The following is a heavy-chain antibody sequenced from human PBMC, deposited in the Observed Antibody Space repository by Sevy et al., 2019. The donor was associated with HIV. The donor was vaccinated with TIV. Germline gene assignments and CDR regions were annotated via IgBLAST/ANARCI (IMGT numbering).Heavy chain of an antibody. J-gene: IGHJ5*02. CDR2: IYWDDDK. V-gene: IGHV2-5*02. D-gene: IGHD6-13*01. CDR1: GFSLSTSGVG. CDR3: ALMQQLRWFDP. Sequence: SGPTLVKPTQTLTLTCTFSGFSLSTSGVGVGWIRQPPGKALEWLALIYWDDDKRYSPSLKSRLTITKDTSNNQVVLTMTNMDPVDTATYYCALMQQLRWFDPWGQRTLVTGSS.